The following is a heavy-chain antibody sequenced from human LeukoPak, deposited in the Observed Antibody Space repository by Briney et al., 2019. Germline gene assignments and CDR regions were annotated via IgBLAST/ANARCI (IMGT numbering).Heavy chain of an antibody. J-gene: IGHJ6*03. CDR1: GFTFDDYA. CDR2: MSWNRGSI. D-gene: IGHD3-10*01. Sequence: GGSLRLSCAASGFTFDDYAMHWVRQAPGKCLEWVSGMSWNRGSIGYADSVKGRFTISRNNAKNSLYLQMNSLRAEDTALYYCAKGAFGSGSYYYYMDVWGKGTTVTVSS. V-gene: IGHV3-9*01. CDR3: AKGAFGSGSYYYYMDV.